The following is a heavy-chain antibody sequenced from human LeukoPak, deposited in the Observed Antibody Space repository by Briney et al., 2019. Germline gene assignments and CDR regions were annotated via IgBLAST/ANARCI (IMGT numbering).Heavy chain of an antibody. J-gene: IGHJ4*02. CDR2: IYYSGST. D-gene: IGHD2-2*02. V-gene: IGHV4-59*08. CDR1: GGSISSYY. CDR3: ARRSRDCSSTSCYSRLDY. Sequence: SETLSLTCTVSGGSISSYYWSWIRQPPGKGLEWIGYIYYSGSTNYNPSLKSRVTISVDTSKNQFSLKLSSVTAADTAVYYCARRSRDCSSTSCYSRLDYWGQGTLVTVSS.